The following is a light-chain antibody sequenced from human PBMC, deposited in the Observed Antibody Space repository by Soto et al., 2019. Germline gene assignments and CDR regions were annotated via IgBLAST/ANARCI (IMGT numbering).Light chain of an antibody. V-gene: IGKV1-33*01. J-gene: IGKJ2*02. CDR1: QDISNY. CDR3: QQLGT. CDR2: DAS. Sequence: DIQMTQSPSSLSASVGDRVTITCQASQDISNYLNWYQQKPGKAPKLLIYDASNLETGVPSRFSGRGSGTDFTFTISSLQPEDIATYYCQQLGTFGQGTKLEIK.